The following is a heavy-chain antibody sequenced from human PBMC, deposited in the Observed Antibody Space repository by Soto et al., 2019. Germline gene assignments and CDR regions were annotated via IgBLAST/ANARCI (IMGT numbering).Heavy chain of an antibody. V-gene: IGHV1-3*01. D-gene: IGHD6-13*01. CDR1: EDTFTRYV. J-gene: IGHJ6*02. CDR2: INAGNGNT. Sequence: QVQLVQSGAEVKKPGASVKVSCKASEDTFTRYVIHWVRQAPGQRLEGMGWINAGNGNTKYSQNFQGRVTITRDASASTDYMELSSLRSQDTAVYYCATSTIDTSTWKQYFYGMDVWGQGSTVTVSS. CDR3: ATSTIDTSTWKQYFYGMDV.